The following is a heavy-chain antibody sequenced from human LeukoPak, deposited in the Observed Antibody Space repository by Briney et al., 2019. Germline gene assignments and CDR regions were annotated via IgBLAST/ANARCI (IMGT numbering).Heavy chain of an antibody. CDR1: GGSISSYY. CDR2: IYTSGST. V-gene: IGHV4-4*07. CDR3: ARDLQLTHYYYYMDV. J-gene: IGHJ6*03. Sequence: SETLSLTXTVSGGSISSYYWSWIRQPAGKGLEWIGRIYTSGSTNYSPSLKSRVTMSVDTSKNQFSLKLSSVTAADTAVYYCARDLQLTHYYYYMDVWGKGTTVTVSS. D-gene: IGHD5-18*01.